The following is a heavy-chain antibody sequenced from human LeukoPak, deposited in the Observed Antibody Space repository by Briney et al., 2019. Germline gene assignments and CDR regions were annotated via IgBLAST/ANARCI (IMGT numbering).Heavy chain of an antibody. V-gene: IGHV3-30*02. CDR3: AKDPVEGAVTANNWFDP. Sequence: GGSLRLSCAASGFTFSSYGMHWVRQAPGKGLEWEAFIRYDGSNKYYADSVKGRFTISRDNSKNTLSLQMNSLRPEDTAVYYCAKDPVEGAVTANNWFDPWGQGTLVTVSS. D-gene: IGHD6-19*01. CDR2: IRYDGSNK. J-gene: IGHJ5*02. CDR1: GFTFSSYG.